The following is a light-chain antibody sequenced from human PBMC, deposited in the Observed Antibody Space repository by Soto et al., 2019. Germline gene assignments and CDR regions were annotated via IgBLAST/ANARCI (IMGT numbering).Light chain of an antibody. V-gene: IGKV3-20*01. CDR1: QSVSSNF. J-gene: IGKJ3*01. Sequence: ENVLTQSPGTLSLSHGERATLSCRASQSVSSNFLAWYQQKRGQAPRLLVYGATTRATGIPDRFSGSGSGSDFTLIISRLEPEDFAVYFCHQYGVSPQSFGPGTKVDIK. CDR3: HQYGVSPQS. CDR2: GAT.